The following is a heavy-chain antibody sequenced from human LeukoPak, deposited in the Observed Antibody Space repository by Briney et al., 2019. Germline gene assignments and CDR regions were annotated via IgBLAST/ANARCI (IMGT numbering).Heavy chain of an antibody. V-gene: IGHV4-59*12. Sequence: PSETLSLTCAMSGGSISNYYWSWIRQPPGKGLEWIGYMYYSGSTNYNPSLKSRVTISVDTSKNQFPLKLSSVTAADTAVYYCARDQGYSGYGLSRHDAFDIWGQGTMVTVSS. CDR3: ARDQGYSGYGLSRHDAFDI. CDR2: MYYSGST. J-gene: IGHJ3*02. D-gene: IGHD5-12*01. CDR1: GGSISNYY.